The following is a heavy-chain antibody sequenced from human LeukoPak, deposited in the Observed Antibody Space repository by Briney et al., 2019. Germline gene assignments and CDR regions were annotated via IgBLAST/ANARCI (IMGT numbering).Heavy chain of an antibody. J-gene: IGHJ5*02. CDR1: GFTFGDYA. D-gene: IGHD3-10*01. CDR3: ATDKWFGAYNWFDP. V-gene: IGHV3-23*01. CDR2: ISGSGGST. Sequence: PGGSLRLSCAASGFTFGDYAMNWVRQAPGKGLQWVSSISGSGGSTHYADSVKGRFTISSDNSKNSLYLQMNSLRVEDTAIYYCATDKWFGAYNWFDPWGQGTLVTVSS.